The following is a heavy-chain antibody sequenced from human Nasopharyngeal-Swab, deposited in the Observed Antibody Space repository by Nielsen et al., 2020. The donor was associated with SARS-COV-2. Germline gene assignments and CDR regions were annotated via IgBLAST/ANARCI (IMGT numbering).Heavy chain of an antibody. V-gene: IGHV1-58*01. CDR2: IVVGSGNT. Sequence: SVKVSCKASGFTFTSSAVQWVRQARGQRLEWIGWIVVGSGNTNYAQKFQERVTITRDMSTSTAYMELSSLRSEDTAVYYCAAPRSSGWSHYYYCYMDVWGKGTTVTVSS. CDR1: GFTFTSSA. J-gene: IGHJ6*03. D-gene: IGHD6-19*01. CDR3: AAPRSSGWSHYYYCYMDV.